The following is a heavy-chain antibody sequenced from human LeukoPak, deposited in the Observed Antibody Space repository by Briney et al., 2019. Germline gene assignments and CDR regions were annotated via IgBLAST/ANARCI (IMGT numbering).Heavy chain of an antibody. CDR2: INHSGRT. CDR1: GGSFSEYY. D-gene: IGHD6-6*01. J-gene: IGHJ1*01. CDR3: AGGRSTQLAARPDLAF. V-gene: IGHV4-34*01. Sequence: PSETLSLTCAVYGGSFSEYYWTWIRQPPGKGLEWMGEINHSGRTNYNPSLKSRVTVSLDTSKNQFSLEVNSVTAADTAVYYCAGGRSTQLAARPDLAFWGQGTLVTVSS.